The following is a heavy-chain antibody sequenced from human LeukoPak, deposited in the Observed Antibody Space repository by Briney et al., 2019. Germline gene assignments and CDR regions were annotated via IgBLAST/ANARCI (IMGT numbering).Heavy chain of an antibody. CDR1: GFTFSSYG. V-gene: IGHV3-30*18. D-gene: IGHD5-24*01. CDR2: ISYDGSNK. Sequence: GGSLRLSCAASGFTFSSYGMPWVRQAPGKGLEWVAVISYDGSNKYYADSVKGRFTISRDNSKNTLYLQMNSLRAEDTAVYYCAKDQSRDGYNFDYWGQGTLVTVSP. CDR3: AKDQSRDGYNFDY. J-gene: IGHJ4*02.